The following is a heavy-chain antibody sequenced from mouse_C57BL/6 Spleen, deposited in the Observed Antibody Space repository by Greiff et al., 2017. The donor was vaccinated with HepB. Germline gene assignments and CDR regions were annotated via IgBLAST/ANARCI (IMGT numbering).Heavy chain of an antibody. Sequence: VQVVESGAELARPGASVKMSCKASGYTFTSYTMHWVKQRPGQGLEWIGYINPSSGYTKYNQKFKDKATLTADKSSSTAYMQLSSLTYEDSAVYYCARKEAQGYYFDYWGQGTTLTVSS. CDR1: GYTFTSYT. J-gene: IGHJ2*01. CDR3: ARKEAQGYYFDY. V-gene: IGHV1-4*01. D-gene: IGHD3-2*02. CDR2: INPSSGYT.